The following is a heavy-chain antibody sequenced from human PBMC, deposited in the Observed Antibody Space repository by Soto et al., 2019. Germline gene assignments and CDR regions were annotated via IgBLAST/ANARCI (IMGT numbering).Heavy chain of an antibody. V-gene: IGHV3-66*01. CDR1: GFTVSSRH. CDR2: FYSGGTT. CDR3: TRGMTGGVSASDV. D-gene: IGHD2-8*02. J-gene: IGHJ3*01. Sequence: GGSLRLSCAASGFTVSSRHMSWVRQAPGKGLEWVSVFYSGGTTYDAGSVKGRFTISRDNSKNMLYLQMNSLRAEDTAVYFCTRGMTGGVSASDVWGQGTMVTVSS.